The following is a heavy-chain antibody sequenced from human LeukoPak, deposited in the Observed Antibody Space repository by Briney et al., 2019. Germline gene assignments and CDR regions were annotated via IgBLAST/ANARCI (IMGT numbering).Heavy chain of an antibody. CDR2: ISGSGGST. CDR1: GFTFSSYA. CDR3: ARTPRPLWGIVVVPGARDYYYMDV. D-gene: IGHD2-2*01. Sequence: GGSLRLSCAASGFTFSSYAMSWVRQAPGKGLEWVSAISGSGGSTYYADSVKGRFTISRDNSKNTLYLQMNSLRAEDTAVYYCARTPRPLWGIVVVPGARDYYYMDVWGKGTTVTVSS. J-gene: IGHJ6*03. V-gene: IGHV3-23*01.